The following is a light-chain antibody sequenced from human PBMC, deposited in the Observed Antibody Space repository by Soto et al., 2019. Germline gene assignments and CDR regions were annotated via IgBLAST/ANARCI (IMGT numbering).Light chain of an antibody. J-gene: IGLJ2*01. V-gene: IGLV2-11*01. CDR2: DVN. Sequence: QSVLTQPASVSGSPGQSITISCTGTSSDVGGYNYVSWYQQHPGKAPKLVIYDVNKRPSGVPDRFSGSKSGNTASLTISGLQTEDEADYYCCSYAGSYTLVFGGGTKLTVL. CDR1: SSDVGGYNY. CDR3: CSYAGSYTLV.